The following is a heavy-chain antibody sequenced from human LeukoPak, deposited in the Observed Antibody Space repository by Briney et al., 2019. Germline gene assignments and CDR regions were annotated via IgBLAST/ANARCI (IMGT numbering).Heavy chain of an antibody. D-gene: IGHD6-6*01. J-gene: IGHJ6*03. Sequence: GGSLRLSCAASGFTFSDYYMSWIRQAPGKGLEWVSYISSSGSTIYYADSVKGRFTISRDNAKNSLYLQMNSLRAEDTAVYYCARDEYSSSSRMDVWGKGTTVTVSS. CDR2: ISSSGSTI. CDR3: ARDEYSSSSRMDV. CDR1: GFTFSDYY. V-gene: IGHV3-11*04.